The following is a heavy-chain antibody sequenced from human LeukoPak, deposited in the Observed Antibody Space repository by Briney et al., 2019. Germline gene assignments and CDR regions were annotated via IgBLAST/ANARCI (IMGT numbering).Heavy chain of an antibody. CDR2: ISYDGSNK. V-gene: IGHV3-30-3*01. CDR3: AKSRGSGYYYAPFDY. Sequence: PGGSLRLSCAASGFTFSSYAMHWVRQAPGKGLEWVAVISYDGSNKYYADSVKGRFTISRDNSKNTLYLQMNSLRAEDTAVYYCAKSRGSGYYYAPFDYWGQGTLVTVSS. J-gene: IGHJ4*02. CDR1: GFTFSSYA. D-gene: IGHD3-22*01.